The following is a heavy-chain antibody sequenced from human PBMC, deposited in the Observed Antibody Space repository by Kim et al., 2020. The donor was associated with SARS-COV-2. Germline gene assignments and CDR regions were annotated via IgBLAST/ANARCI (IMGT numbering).Heavy chain of an antibody. Sequence: GGSLRLSCAASGFTFSSYEMNWVRQAPGKGLEWVSYISSSGSTIYYADSVKGRFTISRDNAKNSLYLQMNSLRAEDTAVYYCARLYCSSTSCYPNWFDPWGQGTLVTVSS. J-gene: IGHJ5*02. D-gene: IGHD2-2*01. V-gene: IGHV3-48*03. CDR3: ARLYCSSTSCYPNWFDP. CDR2: ISSSGSTI. CDR1: GFTFSSYE.